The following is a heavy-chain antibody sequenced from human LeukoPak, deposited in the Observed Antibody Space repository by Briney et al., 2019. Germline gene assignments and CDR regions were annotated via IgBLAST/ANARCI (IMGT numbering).Heavy chain of an antibody. J-gene: IGHJ4*02. CDR2: ISGSGGST. CDR1: GFRSSDFW. D-gene: IGHD3-10*01. V-gene: IGHV3-23*01. CDR3: AKTRGSGPFDY. Sequence: GGSLRLSCEVSGFRSSDFWMSWVRQAPGKGLEWVSAISGSGGSTYYADSVKGRFTISRDNSKNTLYLQMNNLRAEDTAVYYCAKTRGSGPFDYWGQGTLVTVSS.